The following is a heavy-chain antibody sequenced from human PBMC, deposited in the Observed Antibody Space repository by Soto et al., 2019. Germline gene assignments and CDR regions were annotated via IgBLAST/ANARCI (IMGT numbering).Heavy chain of an antibody. V-gene: IGHV6-1*01. J-gene: IGHJ5*02. CDR1: GDSVSSNSAA. CDR2: TYYRSKWYN. D-gene: IGHD6-6*01. CDR3: ARAAYYSSSSFWFDP. Sequence: PSQTLSLTCAISGDSVSSNSAAWNCIMHSPSRGLEWLGRTYYRSKWYNDYAVSVKSRITINPDTSKNQFSLQLNSVTPEDTAVYYCARAAYYSSSSFWFDPWGQGTLVTVSS.